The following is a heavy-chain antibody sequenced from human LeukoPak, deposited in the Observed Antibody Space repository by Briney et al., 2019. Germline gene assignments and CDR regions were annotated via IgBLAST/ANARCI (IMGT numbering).Heavy chain of an antibody. J-gene: IGHJ4*02. V-gene: IGHV4-59*01. CDR3: ARELSYSSGWSQFDY. Sequence: PSETLSLTCTVSGGSISSYYWSWIRQPPGKGLEWIGYIYYSGSTNYNPSLKSRVTISVDTSMNQFSLKLSSVTAADTAVYYCARELSYSSGWSQFDYWGQGTLVTVSS. CDR1: GGSISSYY. D-gene: IGHD6-19*01. CDR2: IYYSGST.